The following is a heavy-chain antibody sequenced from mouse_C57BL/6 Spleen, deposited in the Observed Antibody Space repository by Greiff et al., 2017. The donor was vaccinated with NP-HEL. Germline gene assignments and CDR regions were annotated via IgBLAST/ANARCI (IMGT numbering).Heavy chain of an antibody. Sequence: VKLMESGAELVKPGASVKISCKASGYAFSSYWMNWVKQRPGKGLEWIGQIYPGDGDTNYNGKFKGKATLTADKSSSTAYMQLSSLTSEDSAVYFCAREDYGSSYAGYWGQGTTLTVSS. CDR1: GYAFSSYW. J-gene: IGHJ2*01. V-gene: IGHV1-80*01. D-gene: IGHD1-1*01. CDR3: AREDYGSSYAGY. CDR2: IYPGDGDT.